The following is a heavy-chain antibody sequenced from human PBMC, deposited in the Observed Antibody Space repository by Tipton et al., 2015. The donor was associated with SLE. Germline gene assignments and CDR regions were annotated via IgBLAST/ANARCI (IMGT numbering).Heavy chain of an antibody. CDR2: IYYTGST. D-gene: IGHD4-17*01. CDR1: GGSIGSYY. Sequence: TLSLTCTVAGGSIGSYYWNWIRQPPGKGLEWIGYIYYTGSTIYSPSLKSRVTISVDTSNNKFSLNLRSVTAADTAVYFCARLDYADYGGGFDYWGQGALVTVSS. V-gene: IGHV4-59*01. J-gene: IGHJ4*02. CDR3: ARLDYADYGGGFDY.